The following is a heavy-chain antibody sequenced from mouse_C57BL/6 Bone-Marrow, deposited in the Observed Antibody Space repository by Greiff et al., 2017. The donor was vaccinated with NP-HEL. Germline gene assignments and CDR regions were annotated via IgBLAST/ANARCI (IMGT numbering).Heavy chain of an antibody. CDR2: IRRKSSNYAT. V-gene: IGHV10-3*01. J-gene: IGHJ3*01. CDR1: GFTFNTYA. D-gene: IGHD2-3*01. Sequence: EVQRVESGGGLVQPKGSLKLSCAASGFTFNTYAMHWVRQAPGQGLEWVARIRRKSSNYATYYADSVKDRFTISRDDSQSMLYLQMNNLKTEDTARYYCVRDRGDGYYEAPFADWGQGTLVTVSA. CDR3: VRDRGDGYYEAPFAD.